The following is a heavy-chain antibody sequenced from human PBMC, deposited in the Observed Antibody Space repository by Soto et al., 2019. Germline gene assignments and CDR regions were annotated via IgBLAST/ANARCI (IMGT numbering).Heavy chain of an antibody. CDR3: ARDSGYCSGGSCYSYFDY. V-gene: IGHV3-33*01. CDR2: IWYDGSNK. J-gene: IGHJ4*02. CDR1: GFTFSSYG. Sequence: GSLRLSCAASGFTFSSYGMHWVRQAPGKGLEWVAVIWYDGSNKYYADSVKGRFTISRDNSKNTLYLQMNSLRAEDTAVYYCARDSGYCSGGSCYSYFDYWGQGTLVTVSS. D-gene: IGHD2-15*01.